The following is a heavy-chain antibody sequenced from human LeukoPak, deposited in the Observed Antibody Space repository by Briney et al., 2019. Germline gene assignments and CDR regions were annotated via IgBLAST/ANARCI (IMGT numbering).Heavy chain of an antibody. Sequence: SQTLSLTRTVSGGPFSSGGYAWSWIRQPSGKGLEWIGYIYHSGSTFYNPSLKSRVTLSVDRSKNQFSLKLSSVTAADTAVYYCARAILNYYYYGIDVWGKGTTVTVSS. CDR2: IYHSGST. V-gene: IGHV4-30-2*01. J-gene: IGHJ6*04. CDR3: ARAILNYYYYGIDV. CDR1: GGPFSSGGYA.